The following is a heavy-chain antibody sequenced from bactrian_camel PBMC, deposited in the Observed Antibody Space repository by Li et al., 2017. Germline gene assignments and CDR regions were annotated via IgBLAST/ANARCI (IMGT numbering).Heavy chain of an antibody. CDR1: GITFDDYD. V-gene: IGHV3-1*01. CDR2: ISGRGDST. J-gene: IGHJ4*01. CDR3: VRASLGAEYY. Sequence: VQLVESGGGSVQAGGSLRLSCAASGITFDDYDMAWIRQAPGKGLEWVSAISGRGDSTRYADSVKGRFTISRDNAKNTVYLQMNSQKPEDTAVYYCVRASLGAEYYWGQGTQVTVS.